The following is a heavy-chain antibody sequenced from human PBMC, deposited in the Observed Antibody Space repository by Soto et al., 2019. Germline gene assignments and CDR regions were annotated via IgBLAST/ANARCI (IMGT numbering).Heavy chain of an antibody. Sequence: PSETLSLTCTVSGGSISSSSYYWGWIRQPPGKGLEWIGSIYYSGSTYYNPSLKSRVTISVDTSKNQFSLKLSSVTAADTAVYYCARHQWGINMVRSDYYYYYMDVWGKGTTVTVSS. V-gene: IGHV4-39*01. CDR2: IYYSGST. CDR3: ARHQWGINMVRSDYYYYYMDV. J-gene: IGHJ6*03. CDR1: GGSISSSSYY. D-gene: IGHD3-10*01.